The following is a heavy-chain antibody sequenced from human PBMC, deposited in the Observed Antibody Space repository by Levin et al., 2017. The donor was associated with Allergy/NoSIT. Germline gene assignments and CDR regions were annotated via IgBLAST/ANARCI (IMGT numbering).Heavy chain of an antibody. CDR2: IRNSGSII. CDR3: ASFRTISEARGRDV. Sequence: GGSLRLSCAASGFTFSDYYMSWIRQAPGEGLEWVSYIRNSGSIIYYADSVKGRFTISRDNAKKSLFLQMNSLRAEDTAVYYWASFRTISEARGRDVWGQGTTVSVSS. J-gene: IGHJ6*02. CDR1: GFTFSDYY. V-gene: IGHV3-11*01. D-gene: IGHD3-3*01.